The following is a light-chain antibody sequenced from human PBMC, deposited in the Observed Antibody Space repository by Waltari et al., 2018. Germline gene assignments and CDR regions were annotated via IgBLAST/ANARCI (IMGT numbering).Light chain of an antibody. CDR1: SSDDGGYNY. V-gene: IGLV2-14*01. CDR3: SSYTSSSTVV. CDR2: EVS. Sequence: QSALTQPASVSASPGQSLTISCTGTSSDDGGYNYVSWYQQHPGKAPKLMIYEVSNRPSGVSNRFSGSKSGNTASLPISGLQAEDEADYYCSSYTSSSTVVFGGGTKLTVL. J-gene: IGLJ2*01.